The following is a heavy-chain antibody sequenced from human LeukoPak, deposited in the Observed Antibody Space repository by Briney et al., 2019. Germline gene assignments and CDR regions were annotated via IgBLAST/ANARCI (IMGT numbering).Heavy chain of an antibody. CDR3: ARADRLHGGPYLIGP. J-gene: IGHJ5*02. CDR2: INLNNGDI. CDR1: GYSFTDYY. D-gene: IGHD2-21*01. V-gene: IGHV1-2*02. Sequence: GASVKVSCKASGYSFTDYYMHWVRQAPGQGLEWMGWINLNNGDIKSAQKFQGRVTMTRDTSTTTVYMEVSWLTSDDTAIYYCARADRLHGGPYLIGPWGQGTLVTVSS.